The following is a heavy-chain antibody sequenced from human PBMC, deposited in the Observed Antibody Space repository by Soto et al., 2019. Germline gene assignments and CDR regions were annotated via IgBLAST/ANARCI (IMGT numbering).Heavy chain of an antibody. D-gene: IGHD3-22*01. CDR2: ICYDGSNK. CDR3: AKDRGYRLTMIVVVHSKGMDV. Sequence: PXGCLRITRPASGFTFSSYCTHWVRQAPGKGLDWVAIICYDGSNKYYVDSVKGRFTISGDNSKNTLYLQMNSLRAEDTAVYYCAKDRGYRLTMIVVVHSKGMDVWGQGTTVTVSS. V-gene: IGHV3-30*02. J-gene: IGHJ6*02. CDR1: GFTFSSYC.